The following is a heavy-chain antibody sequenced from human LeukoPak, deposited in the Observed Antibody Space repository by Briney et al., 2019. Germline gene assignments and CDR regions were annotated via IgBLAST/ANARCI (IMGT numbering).Heavy chain of an antibody. J-gene: IGHJ3*02. CDR2: ISSSSSTI. Sequence: GGSLRLSCAASGFTFSSYSMNWVRQAPGKGLEWVSYISSSSSTIYYADSVKGRFTISRDNAKNSLYLQMNSLRAEDTAVYYCARPRPYDFWSGGGHGYAFDIWGQGTMVTVSS. D-gene: IGHD3-3*01. CDR1: GFTFSSYS. V-gene: IGHV3-48*01. CDR3: ARPRPYDFWSGGGHGYAFDI.